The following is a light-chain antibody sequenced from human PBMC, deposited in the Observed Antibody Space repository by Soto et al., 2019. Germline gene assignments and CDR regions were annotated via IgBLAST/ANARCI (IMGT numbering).Light chain of an antibody. CDR1: QSVSSK. CDR2: GAS. CDR3: QQYNSWLWT. Sequence: EIVMTQSPATLSVSPGEGATLSCRASQSVSSKLARYQQKPGQAPRLLIYGASTRATGIPARFSGSGSGTEFTLIISSLQSEDSAVYYCQQYNSWLWTFGQGTKVDIK. J-gene: IGKJ1*01. V-gene: IGKV3-15*01.